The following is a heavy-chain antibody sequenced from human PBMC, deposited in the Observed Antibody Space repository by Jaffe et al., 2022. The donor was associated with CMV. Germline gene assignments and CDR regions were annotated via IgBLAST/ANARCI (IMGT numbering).Heavy chain of an antibody. CDR1: GFTFSSYG. V-gene: IGHV3-30*18. D-gene: IGHD6-19*01. Sequence: QVQLVESGGGVVQPGRSLRLSCAASGFTFSSYGMHWVRQAPGKGLEWVAVISYDGSNKYYADSVKGRFTISRDNSKNTLYLQMNSLRAEDTAVYYCAKEGHRYSSGWYVTPDDAFDIWGQGTMVTVSS. CDR2: ISYDGSNK. CDR3: AKEGHRYSSGWYVTPDDAFDI. J-gene: IGHJ3*02.